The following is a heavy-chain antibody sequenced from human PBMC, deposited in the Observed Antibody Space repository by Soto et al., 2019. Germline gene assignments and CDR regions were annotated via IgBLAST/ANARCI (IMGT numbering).Heavy chain of an antibody. D-gene: IGHD5-12*01. Sequence: GASVKVSCKASGYTFTSYDINWVRQATGQGLEWMGWMNPNSGNTGYAQKFQGRVTMTRNTSISTAYMELSSLRSEDTAVYYCARREGRWLQFQLGYFGYWGQGTLVTVSS. CDR3: ARREGRWLQFQLGYFGY. V-gene: IGHV1-8*01. CDR1: GYTFTSYD. J-gene: IGHJ4*02. CDR2: MNPNSGNT.